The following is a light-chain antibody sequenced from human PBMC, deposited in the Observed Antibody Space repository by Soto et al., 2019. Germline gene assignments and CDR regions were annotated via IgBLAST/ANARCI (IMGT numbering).Light chain of an antibody. CDR2: DVS. CDR1: QGVTTN. J-gene: IGKJ5*01. CDR3: QQYNNWPYS. Sequence: EIVMTQSPASLSVSPGERATLSCRAGQGVTTNFAWYQQKSGQSPRLLIYDVSTRATGVPARFSGTGSETDFTLTISGLQSEDSAVYFCQQYNNWPYSFGQGTRLEN. V-gene: IGKV3-15*01.